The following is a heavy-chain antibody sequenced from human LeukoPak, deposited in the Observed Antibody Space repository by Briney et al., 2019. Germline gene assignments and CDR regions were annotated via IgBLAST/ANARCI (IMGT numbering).Heavy chain of an antibody. CDR1: GGSISSSNW. CDR3: AREGPRCLEYSSSKYNWFDP. CDR2: IYHSGST. Sequence: PSGTLSLTCAVSGGSISSSNWLSWVRQPPGKGLEGIGEIYHSGSTNYNPSLRSRVTISVDKSKNQFSLKLSSVTAADTAVYYCAREGPRCLEYSSSKYNWFDPWGQRTLVTVSS. V-gene: IGHV4-4*02. J-gene: IGHJ5*02. D-gene: IGHD6-6*01.